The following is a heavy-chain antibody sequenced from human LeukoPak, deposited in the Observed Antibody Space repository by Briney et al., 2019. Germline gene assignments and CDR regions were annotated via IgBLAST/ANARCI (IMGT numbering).Heavy chain of an antibody. CDR3: APYYYDSSGVPNWFDH. V-gene: IGHV1-69*05. CDR2: IIPIFGTA. Sequence: SVKVSCKASGGTFSSYAISWVRQAPGQGLEWMGGIIPIFGTANYAQKFQGRVTITTDKSTSTAYMELSSLRSEDTAVYYCAPYYYDSSGVPNWFDHWGQGTLVSVSS. CDR1: GGTFSSYA. J-gene: IGHJ5*02. D-gene: IGHD3-22*01.